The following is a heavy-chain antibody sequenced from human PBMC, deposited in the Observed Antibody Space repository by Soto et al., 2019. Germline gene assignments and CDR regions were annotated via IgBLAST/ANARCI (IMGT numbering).Heavy chain of an antibody. CDR2: IYHSGST. V-gene: IGHV4-59*12. CDR3: AREMTTVTTGAFDI. D-gene: IGHD4-17*01. CDR1: GGSISSYY. J-gene: IGHJ3*02. Sequence: SETLSLTCTVSGGSISSYYWSWIRQPPGKGLEWIGYIYHSGSTNYNPSLKSRVTISVDKSKNQFSLKLSSVTAADTAVYYCAREMTTVTTGAFDIWGQGTMVTVSS.